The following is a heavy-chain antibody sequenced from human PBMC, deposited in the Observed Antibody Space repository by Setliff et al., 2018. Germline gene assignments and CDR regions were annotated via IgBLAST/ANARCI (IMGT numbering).Heavy chain of an antibody. D-gene: IGHD4-17*01. CDR1: EYTFYKHF. Sequence: ASVKVSCKASEYTFYKHFIRRLRRAPGQGLEWMGWINPNSGGTNYAQKFQGWVTMTRDTSISTAYMELSSLRSEDTAVYYCAGGRRYDYGWDFDYWGQGTLVTVSS. CDR2: INPNSGGT. V-gene: IGHV1-2*04. CDR3: AGGRRYDYGWDFDY. J-gene: IGHJ4*02.